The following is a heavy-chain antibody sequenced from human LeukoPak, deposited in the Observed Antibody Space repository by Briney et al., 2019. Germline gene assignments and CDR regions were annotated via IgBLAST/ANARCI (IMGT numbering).Heavy chain of an antibody. V-gene: IGHV3-23*01. J-gene: IGHJ4*02. Sequence: GGSLRLSCAASGFTFSSYVMNWVRQAPGKGLEWVSGISDSGGGTYYADSVKGRFTISRDNSKNTLYLQMNSLRTEDTAVYYCAKLPGRAADYWGQGTLVTVSS. CDR3: AKLPGRAADY. CDR1: GFTFSSYV. CDR2: ISDSGGGT.